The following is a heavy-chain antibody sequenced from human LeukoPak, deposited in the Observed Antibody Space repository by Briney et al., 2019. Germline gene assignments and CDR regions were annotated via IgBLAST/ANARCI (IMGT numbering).Heavy chain of an antibody. V-gene: IGHV3-30*02. J-gene: IGHJ4*02. CDR2: ITNEGSNK. CDR3: AKELFQWANADY. Sequence: GGSLRLSCAASGFTFSTYGMHWVRQAPSKGLEWVAFITNEGSNKYYTDSVKGRFTISRDNSKNTLYLQMNSLRAEDTTVYYCAKELFQWANADYWGQGTLVTVSS. CDR1: GFTFSTYG. D-gene: IGHD1-26*01.